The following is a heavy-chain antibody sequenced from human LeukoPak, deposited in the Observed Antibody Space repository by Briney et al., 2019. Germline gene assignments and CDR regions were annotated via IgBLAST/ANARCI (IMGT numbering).Heavy chain of an antibody. J-gene: IGHJ6*03. CDR3: ARGGVVVYMDV. Sequence: GGSLRLSCAASGFTVSSNYMSWVRQAPGKGLEWVSVIYSGGSTYYADSVKGRFTISRDNSKNTLYLQMNSLRPEDTAVYYCARGGVVVYMDVWGKGTTVTISS. D-gene: IGHD2-2*01. CDR2: IYSGGST. CDR1: GFTVSSNY. V-gene: IGHV3-66*01.